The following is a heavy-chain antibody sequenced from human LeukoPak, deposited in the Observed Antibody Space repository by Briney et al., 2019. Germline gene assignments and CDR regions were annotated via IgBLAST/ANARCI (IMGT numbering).Heavy chain of an antibody. J-gene: IGHJ4*02. D-gene: IGHD5-18*01. Sequence: SETLSLTCTVSYGSISSSHYYWGWIRQPPGKGLEWIGNIFNSGTTYYNPSLKNRVTISVDTFKNQFSLKLSSVTAADTAVYYCATYTYGFYFNYWAQGTLVTVSS. V-gene: IGHV4-39*01. CDR1: YGSISSSHYY. CDR3: ATYTYGFYFNY. CDR2: IFNSGTT.